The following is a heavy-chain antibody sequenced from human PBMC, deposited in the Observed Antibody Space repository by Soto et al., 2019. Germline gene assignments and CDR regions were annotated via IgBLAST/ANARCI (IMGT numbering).Heavy chain of an antibody. CDR3: AKDRQYDTSGYFYCFDY. D-gene: IGHD3-22*01. CDR2: IIPIFGTA. J-gene: IGHJ4*02. V-gene: IGHV1-69*13. Sequence: GASVKVSCKASGGTFSSYAISWVRQAPGQGLEWMGGIIPIFGTANYAQKFQGRVTITADESTSTAYMELNSLRAEDTAVYYCAKDRQYDTSGYFYCFDYWGQGTLVTVSS. CDR1: GGTFSSYA.